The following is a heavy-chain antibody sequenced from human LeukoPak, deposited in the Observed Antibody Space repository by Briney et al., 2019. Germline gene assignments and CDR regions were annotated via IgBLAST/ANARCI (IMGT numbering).Heavy chain of an antibody. CDR1: GFTFSDYY. V-gene: IGHV3-23*01. CDR3: ATDVINIVVVPAGGDY. D-gene: IGHD2-2*01. J-gene: IGHJ4*02. CDR2: ISGSGGST. Sequence: GGSLRLSCAASGFTFSDYYMSWIRQAPGKGLEWVSAISGSGGSTYYADSVKGRFTISRDNSKNTLYLQMNSLRAEDTAVYYCATDVINIVVVPAGGDYWGQGTLVTVSS.